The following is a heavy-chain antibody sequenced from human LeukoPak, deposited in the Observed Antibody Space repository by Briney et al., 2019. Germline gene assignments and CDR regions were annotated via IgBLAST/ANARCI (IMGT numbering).Heavy chain of an antibody. J-gene: IGHJ6*03. Sequence: SETLSLTCNVSGGSITSSSYYWGWIRPRPGKGLEGFGSIYYGRSTNYNPALKSRVTISVDTSKNQFSLKLSSVTAADAAVYYCARTMVRGVIGYYYMDVWGKGTTVTISS. CDR1: GGSITSSSYY. D-gene: IGHD3-10*01. V-gene: IGHV4-39*07. CDR3: ARTMVRGVIGYYYMDV. CDR2: IYYGRST.